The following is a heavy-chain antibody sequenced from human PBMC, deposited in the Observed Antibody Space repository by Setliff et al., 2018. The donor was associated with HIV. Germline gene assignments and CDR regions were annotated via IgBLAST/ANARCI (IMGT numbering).Heavy chain of an antibody. J-gene: IGHJ4*02. Sequence: PGGSLRLSCAASGLTFMSHWMSWIRQAPGKVLEWVASIKQDGSEKYCVGSVKGRFTISRDNAKDSMFLQMNSLRGEDTAVYYCATNFLYDILTGYFPYQFDQWGQGTLVTVSS. CDR1: GLTFMSHW. CDR3: ATNFLYDILTGYFPYQFDQ. D-gene: IGHD3-9*01. CDR2: IKQDGSEK. V-gene: IGHV3-7*01.